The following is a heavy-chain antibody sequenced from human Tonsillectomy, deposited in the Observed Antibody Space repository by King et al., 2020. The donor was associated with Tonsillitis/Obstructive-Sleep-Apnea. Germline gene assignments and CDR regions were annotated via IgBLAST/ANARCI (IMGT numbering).Heavy chain of an antibody. Sequence: VQLVESGGGLVKPGGSPRLSCAASGFIFSNYNMNWVRQAPGKGPEWVSSISGNGNFTYYADSVKGRFTISRDNTQNSLFLQMNSLRAEDTAVYYCARAGLTTIPQDFDSWGQGTLVTVSS. CDR1: GFIFSNYN. D-gene: IGHD2-21*02. CDR3: ARAGLTTIPQDFDS. J-gene: IGHJ4*02. V-gene: IGHV3-21*06. CDR2: ISGNGNFT.